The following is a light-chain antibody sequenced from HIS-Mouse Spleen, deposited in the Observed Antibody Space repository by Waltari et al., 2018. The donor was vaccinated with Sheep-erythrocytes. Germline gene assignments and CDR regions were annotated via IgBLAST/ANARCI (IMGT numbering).Light chain of an antibody. CDR3: CSYAGSSTPWV. CDR2: EGS. V-gene: IGLV2-23*01. Sequence: QSALTQPASVSGSPGQSITIPCTGTSSDVGSYKLVSLYQQHPGKAPKLMIYEGSKRPSGVSNRFSGSKSGNTASLTISGLQAEDEADYYCCSYAGSSTPWVFGGGTKLTVL. J-gene: IGLJ3*02. CDR1: SSDVGSYKL.